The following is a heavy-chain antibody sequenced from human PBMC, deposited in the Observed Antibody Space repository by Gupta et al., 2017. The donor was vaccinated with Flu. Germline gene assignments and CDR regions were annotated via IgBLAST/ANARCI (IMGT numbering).Heavy chain of an antibody. V-gene: IGHV3-21*02. D-gene: IGHD2-15*01. CDR2: ISRSSGYI. CDR3: ARLGGSGTAFHYFYGLDV. CDR1: GLPFRPYP. Sequence: EVQLLESGGGLVRPGGPLTLSSVASGLPFRPYPFKWVRQDPGKGLEWLESISRSSGYIYYADSVKGRCTISRDNSKTSLYMQMNSLRDEDTALYYCARLGGSGTAFHYFYGLDVWGRGTAVTVSS. J-gene: IGHJ6*02.